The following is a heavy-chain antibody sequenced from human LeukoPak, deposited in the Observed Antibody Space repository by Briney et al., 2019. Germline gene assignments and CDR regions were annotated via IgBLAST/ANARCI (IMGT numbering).Heavy chain of an antibody. D-gene: IGHD2-2*01. CDR1: GFTFSSYA. CDR3: AKDGKGVDIVVVPAAMGPGDI. V-gene: IGHV3-30-3*01. CDR2: ISYDGSNK. Sequence: GRSLRLSCAASGFTFSSYAMHWVRQAPGKGLEWVAVISYDGSNKYYADSVKGRFTISRDNSKNTLYLQMNSLRAEDTAVYYCAKDGKGVDIVVVPAAMGPGDIWGQGTMVTVSS. J-gene: IGHJ3*02.